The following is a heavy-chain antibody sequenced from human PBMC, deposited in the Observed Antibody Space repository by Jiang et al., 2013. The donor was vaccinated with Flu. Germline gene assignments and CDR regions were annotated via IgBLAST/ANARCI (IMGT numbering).Heavy chain of an antibody. CDR2: INHSGST. Sequence: ARLLKPSETLVPHLRCLWWVLQWLLLELDPPAPREGLEWIGEINHSGSTNYNPSLKSRVTISVDTSKNQFSLKLSSVTAADTAVYYCARVAGSGWGPGTL. J-gene: IGHJ4*03. V-gene: IGHV4-34*01. CDR3: ARVAGSG. CDR1: WVLQWLL.